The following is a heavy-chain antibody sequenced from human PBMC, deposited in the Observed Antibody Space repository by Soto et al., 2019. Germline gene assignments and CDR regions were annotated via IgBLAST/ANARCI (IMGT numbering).Heavy chain of an antibody. CDR1: GFTFSSYA. D-gene: IGHD2-2*01. Sequence: EVQLLESGGGLVQPGGSLRLSCAASGFTFSSYAMNWVRQAPGKGLEWVSAISGSGGSTYYADSVKGRFTISRDKSKNTLYLQMNSLRAEDTAVYYCAKEVYCSSTSCYYYMDVWGKGTTVTVSS. J-gene: IGHJ6*03. V-gene: IGHV3-23*01. CDR3: AKEVYCSSTSCYYYMDV. CDR2: ISGSGGST.